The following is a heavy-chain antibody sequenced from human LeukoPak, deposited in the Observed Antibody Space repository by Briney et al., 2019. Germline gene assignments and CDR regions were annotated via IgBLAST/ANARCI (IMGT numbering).Heavy chain of an antibody. CDR3: ARGVRGISP. Sequence: GGSLRLSCVASGFAFSSYNMNWVRQAPGKGLEWVSSITASSTYIYYADSVRGRFTISRDNAKKSLYLQMNSLRAEDTAVYYCARGVRGISPWGQGTLVTASS. V-gene: IGHV3-21*01. D-gene: IGHD3-10*01. CDR2: ITASSTYI. CDR1: GFAFSSYN. J-gene: IGHJ4*02.